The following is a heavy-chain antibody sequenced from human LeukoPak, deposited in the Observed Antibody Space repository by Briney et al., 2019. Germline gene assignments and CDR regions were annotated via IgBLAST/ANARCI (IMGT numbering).Heavy chain of an antibody. CDR3: AKERVVVAAFDY. D-gene: IGHD2-15*01. CDR1: GFTFSSYA. CDR2: ISYDGSNK. J-gene: IGHJ4*02. Sequence: GSLRLSCAASGFTFSSYAMHWVRQAPGKGLEWVAVISYDGSNKYYADSVKGRFTISRDNSKNTLYLQMNSLRAEDTAVYYCAKERVVVAAFDYWGQGTLVTVSS. V-gene: IGHV3-30-3*01.